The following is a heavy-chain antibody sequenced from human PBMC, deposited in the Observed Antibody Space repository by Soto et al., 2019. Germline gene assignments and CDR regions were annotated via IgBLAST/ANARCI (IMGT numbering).Heavy chain of an antibody. J-gene: IGHJ3*02. CDR1: GFTFPSSA. CDR3: ARFDIVVVVAGDAFDI. V-gene: IGHV1-58*01. Sequence: GASVKVSCKASGFTFPSSAVQWVRQARGQRLEWIGWIVVGSGNTNSAQKFQERVTFTRDMSTSTAYMELSSLRFEDTAVYYCARFDIVVVVAGDAFDIWGQGTMVTVSS. CDR2: IVVGSGNT. D-gene: IGHD2-15*01.